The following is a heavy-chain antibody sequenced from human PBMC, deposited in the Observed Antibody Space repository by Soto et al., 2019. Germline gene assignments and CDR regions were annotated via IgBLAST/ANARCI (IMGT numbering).Heavy chain of an antibody. J-gene: IGHJ5*02. Sequence: GGSLRLSCAASGFTFSSYCMHWVRQAPCKGLEWVALISYDEIHKYYADSVEGRFTISRDNSKNTLYLQMNSLRPEDTAVYYCAKESLSGWNKWFDTWGEGTLVTVCS. CDR2: ISYDEIHK. CDR3: AKESLSGWNKWFDT. D-gene: IGHD6-19*01. CDR1: GFTFSSYC. V-gene: IGHV3-30*18.